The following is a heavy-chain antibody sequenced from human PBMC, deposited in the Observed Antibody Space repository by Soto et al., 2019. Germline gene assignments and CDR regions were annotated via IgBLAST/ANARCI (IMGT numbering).Heavy chain of an antibody. Sequence: EVQLVESGGGLVQPGGSLRLSCAASGFTFSSYWMSWVRQAPGKGLEWVANIKQDGSEKYYVESVKGRFTISRDNANNSLYMHMNSLRAEDTAVYYCARLSSSAWYIGGYWGQGTLVTVSS. CDR2: IKQDGSEK. CDR1: GFTFSSYW. D-gene: IGHD6-19*01. CDR3: ARLSSSAWYIGGY. J-gene: IGHJ4*02. V-gene: IGHV3-7*04.